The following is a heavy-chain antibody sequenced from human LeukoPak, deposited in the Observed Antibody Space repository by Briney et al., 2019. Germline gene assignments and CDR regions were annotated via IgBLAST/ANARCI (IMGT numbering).Heavy chain of an antibody. CDR2: IIPIFGTA. CDR1: GGTFSSYA. D-gene: IGHD1-26*01. CDR3: ARVGSYYFDY. Sequence: SVKVSCKASGGTFSSYAISWVRQAPGQGLEWMGRIIPIFGTANYAQRFQGRVTITTDESTSTAYMELSSLRSEDTAAYYCARVGSYYFDYWSQGTLVTVSS. J-gene: IGHJ4*02. V-gene: IGHV1-69*05.